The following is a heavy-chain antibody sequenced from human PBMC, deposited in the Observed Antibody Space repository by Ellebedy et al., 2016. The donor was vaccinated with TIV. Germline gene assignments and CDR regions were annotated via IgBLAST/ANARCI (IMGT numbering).Heavy chain of an antibody. CDR3: AKVPATAKRIDAFDI. D-gene: IGHD2-2*01. Sequence: GESLKISXKGSGYSFTSYWIGWVRQMPGKGLEWMGIIYPGDSDTRYSPSFQGQVTISADKSISTAYLQWSSLKASDTAMYYCAKVPATAKRIDAFDIWGQGTMVTVSS. V-gene: IGHV5-51*01. J-gene: IGHJ3*02. CDR2: IYPGDSDT. CDR1: GYSFTSYW.